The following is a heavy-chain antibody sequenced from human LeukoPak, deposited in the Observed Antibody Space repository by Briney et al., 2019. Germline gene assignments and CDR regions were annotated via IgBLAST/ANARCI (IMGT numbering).Heavy chain of an antibody. CDR2: IYTSGST. Sequence: SQTLSLTCTVSGGSISSSSYYWSWIRQPAGKGLEWIGRIYTSGSTNYNPSLKSRVTISVDTSKNQFSLKLSSVTAADTAVYYCARGNGYYFDYWGQGTLVTVSS. CDR3: ARGNGYYFDY. J-gene: IGHJ4*02. V-gene: IGHV4-61*02. CDR1: GGSISSSSYY.